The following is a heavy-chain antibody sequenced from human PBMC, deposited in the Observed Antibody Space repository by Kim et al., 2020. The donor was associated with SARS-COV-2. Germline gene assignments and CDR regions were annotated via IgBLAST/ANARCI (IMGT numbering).Heavy chain of an antibody. Sequence: SVKVSCKASGYTFTSYAMNWVRQAPGQGLEWMGWINTNTGNPTYAQGFTGRFVFSLDTSVSTAYLQISSLKAEDTAVYYCAREEGNPYSGYDTGNLTGYWGQGTLVTVSS. CDR1: GYTFTSYA. CDR2: INTNTGNP. CDR3: AREEGNPYSGYDTGNLTGY. J-gene: IGHJ4*02. D-gene: IGHD5-12*01. V-gene: IGHV7-4-1*02.